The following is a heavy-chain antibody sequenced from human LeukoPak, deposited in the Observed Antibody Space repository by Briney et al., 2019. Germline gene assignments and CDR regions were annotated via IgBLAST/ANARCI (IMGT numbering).Heavy chain of an antibody. CDR1: GFTFSSYA. Sequence: GGSLRLSCAASGFTFSSYAMSWVRQAPGKGLEWVSAISGSGGSTYYADSVKGRFTISRDNSKNTLYLQMNSLRAEDTAVYYCAKVPSEVVIAIYFDYWGQGTLVTVSS. D-gene: IGHD2-21*01. CDR3: AKVPSEVVIAIYFDY. CDR2: ISGSGGST. V-gene: IGHV3-23*01. J-gene: IGHJ4*02.